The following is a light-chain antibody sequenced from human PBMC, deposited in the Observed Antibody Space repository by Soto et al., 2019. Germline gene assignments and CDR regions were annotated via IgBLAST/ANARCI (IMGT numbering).Light chain of an antibody. CDR1: QSIRSW. V-gene: IGKV1-5*01. CDR3: QQYESYSPLT. CDR2: DAY. Sequence: DIQMTQSPSILSASVGDRVTITCRASQSIRSWLAWYQQKPGKAPKLLIDDAYSLESGVPSRFSGRRSGTEFTLTIAGLQPEDFATYYCQQYESYSPLTFGGGTKVEIK. J-gene: IGKJ4*01.